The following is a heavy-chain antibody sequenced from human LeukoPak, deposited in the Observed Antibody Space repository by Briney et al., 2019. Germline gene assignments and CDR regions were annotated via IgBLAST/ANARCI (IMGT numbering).Heavy chain of an antibody. CDR1: GYSINSGYY. Sequence: SETLSLTCTVSGYSINSGYYWGWIRQPPGKGLEWIGYIHYSGSTNYNPSLKSRVTISVDTSKNQFSLKLTSVTAADTAVYYCARVEEGYGSGRRENFYYYYMDVWGKGTTVTISS. CDR3: ARVEEGYGSGRRENFYYYYMDV. J-gene: IGHJ6*03. CDR2: IHYSGST. V-gene: IGHV4-61*01. D-gene: IGHD3-10*01.